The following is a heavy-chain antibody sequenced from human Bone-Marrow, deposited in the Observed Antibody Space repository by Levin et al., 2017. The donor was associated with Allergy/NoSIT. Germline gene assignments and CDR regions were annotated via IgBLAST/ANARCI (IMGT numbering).Heavy chain of an antibody. V-gene: IGHV3-21*01. CDR3: VRDDGHIYSGLSSFDY. CDR2: ISSLSYI. CDR1: GFTLSSYS. Sequence: PGGSLRLSCAASGFTLSSYSINWVRQAPGKGLEWVSSISSLSYIFYADSVKGRFTISRDNAKNSVFLQMNSLRAEDTAVYYCVRDDGHIYSGLSSFDYWGQGTLVTVSS. D-gene: IGHD5-12*01. J-gene: IGHJ4*01.